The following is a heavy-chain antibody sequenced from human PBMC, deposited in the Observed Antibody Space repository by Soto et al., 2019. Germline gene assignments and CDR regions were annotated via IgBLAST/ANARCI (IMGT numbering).Heavy chain of an antibody. J-gene: IGHJ4*02. CDR3: AKDPRITIFGVVSLLYYFDY. CDR2: ISGSGGST. CDR1: GFTFSSYA. D-gene: IGHD3-3*01. Sequence: GGSLRLSCAASGFTFSSYAMSWVRQAPGKGLEWVSAISGSGGSTYYADSVKGRFTISRDNSKNTLYLQMNSLRAEDTAVYYCAKDPRITIFGVVSLLYYFDYWGQGTLVTVSS. V-gene: IGHV3-23*01.